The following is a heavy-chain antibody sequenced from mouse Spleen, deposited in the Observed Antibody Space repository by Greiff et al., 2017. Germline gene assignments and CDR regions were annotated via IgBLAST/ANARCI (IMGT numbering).Heavy chain of an antibody. CDR1: GYAFTNYL. Sequence: VQLQQSGAELVRPGTSVKVSCKASGYAFTNYLIEWVKQRPGQGLEWIGVINTGSGGTNYNEKFKGKATMTADESSSTAYMQLSSLTSEDSAVYFCARRGSSYYYAMDYWGQGTSVTVSS. J-gene: IGHJ4*01. D-gene: IGHD1-1*01. CDR3: ARRGSSYYYAMDY. CDR2: INTGSGGT. V-gene: IGHV1-54*01.